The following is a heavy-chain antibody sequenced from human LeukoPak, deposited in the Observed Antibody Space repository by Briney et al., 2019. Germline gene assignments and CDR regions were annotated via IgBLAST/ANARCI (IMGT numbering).Heavy chain of an antibody. CDR3: ARHYSGWAFDS. J-gene: IGHJ4*02. Sequence: SETLSLTCTISGVSISKYYWSWIRQPPGKGLECLGYIYQGTTKYNPSLNSRVTISVDTSMHQVFLKLPSVTAADTAVYFCARHYSGWAFDSWGKGTLVTVS. V-gene: IGHV4-59*08. CDR2: IYQGTT. CDR1: GVSISKYY. D-gene: IGHD5-12*01.